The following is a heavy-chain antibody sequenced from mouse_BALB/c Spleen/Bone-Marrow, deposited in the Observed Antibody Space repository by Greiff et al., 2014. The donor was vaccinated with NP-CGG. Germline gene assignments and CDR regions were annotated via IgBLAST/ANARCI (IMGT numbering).Heavy chain of an antibody. Sequence: QVQLKQSGAEVVKPGAPVKLSCKASGYTFIRYWMHWVRQRPGRGLEWIGKIDPSDSETHYNHEFKDKATLTVDKSSSTAYIQLSSLTSEDSAVYFCARSGGNYVAWFVYWGQGTLVTVSP. D-gene: IGHD2-1*01. CDR3: ARSGGNYVAWFVY. J-gene: IGHJ3*01. CDR1: GYTFIRYW. CDR2: IDPSDSET. V-gene: IGHV1-69*02.